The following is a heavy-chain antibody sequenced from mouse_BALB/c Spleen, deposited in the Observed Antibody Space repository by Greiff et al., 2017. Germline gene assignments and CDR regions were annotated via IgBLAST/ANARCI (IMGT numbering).Heavy chain of an antibody. CDR1: GFNIKDTY. V-gene: IGHV14-3*02. CDR2: IDPANGNT. Sequence: EVQLQQSGAELVKPGASVKLSCTASGFNIKDTYMHWVKQRPEQGLEWIGRIDPANGNTKYDPKFQGKATITADTSSNTAYLQLSSLTSEDTAVDYGASDGSSPAWFAYWGQGTLVTVSA. J-gene: IGHJ3*01. CDR3: ASDGSSPAWFAY. D-gene: IGHD1-1*01.